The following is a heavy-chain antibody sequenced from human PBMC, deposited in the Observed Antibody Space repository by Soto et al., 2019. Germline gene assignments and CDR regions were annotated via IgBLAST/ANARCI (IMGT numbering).Heavy chain of an antibody. D-gene: IGHD1-1*01. V-gene: IGHV4-34*01. CDR2: MSHSGGT. Sequence: QVQLQQWGAGLLKPSETLSLTCAVFGGSVNSGNYYWSWIRQPPGKGLEWIGDMSHSGGTHFNPSLKGRVTISVDTSKTQSSLKMSSVTAADTALYYCARVERGTATTVVDAFDIWGPGTMVTVSS. CDR3: ARVERGTATTVVDAFDI. J-gene: IGHJ3*02. CDR1: GGSVNSGNYY.